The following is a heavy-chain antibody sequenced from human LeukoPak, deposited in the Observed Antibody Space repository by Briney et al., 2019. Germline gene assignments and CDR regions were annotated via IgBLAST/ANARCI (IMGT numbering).Heavy chain of an antibody. Sequence: DSVKGRFTSSRDNSKNTFYLQMNSLGAEDTAVYYCAKHDFYGSGSLGSHWGQGTLVTVSS. D-gene: IGHD3-10*01. V-gene: IGHV3-30*02. CDR3: AKHDFYGSGSLGSH. J-gene: IGHJ4*02.